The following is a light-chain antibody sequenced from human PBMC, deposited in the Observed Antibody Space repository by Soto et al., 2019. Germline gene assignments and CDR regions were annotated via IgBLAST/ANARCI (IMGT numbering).Light chain of an antibody. Sequence: EIAVTQSPATLSEPPGERATLSCRASQTVRNNLAWYQQKPGQAPRLLIYGASSRATGIPDRFRGSGSGTDFTPTISRQEPEYFAVYCCQHNSSSVTFGRGTKVDIK. J-gene: IGKJ4*02. CDR3: QHNSSSVT. CDR1: QTVRNN. V-gene: IGKV3-20*01. CDR2: GAS.